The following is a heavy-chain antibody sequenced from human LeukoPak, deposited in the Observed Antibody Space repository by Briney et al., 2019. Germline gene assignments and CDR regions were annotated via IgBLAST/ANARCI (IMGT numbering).Heavy chain of an antibody. CDR3: ARHSRGDYMQRPFDY. CDR1: GGSFSGYY. Sequence: PSETLSLTCAVYGGSFSGYYWSWIRQPPGKGLEWIGEINHSGSTSYNPSLKSRVTISVDTSKNQFSLKLSSVTAADTAVYYCARHSRGDYMQRPFDYWGQGTLVTVSS. V-gene: IGHV4-34*01. D-gene: IGHD4-17*01. J-gene: IGHJ4*02. CDR2: INHSGST.